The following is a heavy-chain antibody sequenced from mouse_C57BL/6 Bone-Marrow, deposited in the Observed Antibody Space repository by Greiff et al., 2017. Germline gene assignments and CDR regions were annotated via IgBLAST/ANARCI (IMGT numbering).Heavy chain of an antibody. D-gene: IGHD2-4*01. CDR2: INPSSGYT. V-gene: IGHV1-7*01. CDR3: ARRPDDYDAYFDY. Sequence: QVQLQQSGAELAKPGASVTLSCKASGYTFPSYWMHWVKQRPGQGLEWIGYINPSSGYTKYNQKFKDKATLTADKYSSPAYMQLSSLTYEDSAVYYCARRPDDYDAYFDYWGQGTTLTVSS. CDR1: GYTFPSYW. J-gene: IGHJ2*01.